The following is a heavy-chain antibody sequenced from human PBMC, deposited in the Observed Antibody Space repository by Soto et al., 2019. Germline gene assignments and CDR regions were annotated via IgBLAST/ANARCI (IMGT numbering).Heavy chain of an antibody. D-gene: IGHD5-12*01. J-gene: IGHJ4*02. CDR1: RYTFTSHR. CDR2: ISAYNGNT. V-gene: IGHV1-18*04. Sequence: APVKVSCNASRYTFTSHRISWVRQAPGPGPEWMGWISAYNGNTNYAQKLQGRVTMTTDTSTSTAYMELRSRRSDHTAVYYYARDGWLRVDPFDSRGQGTLVTVSS. CDR3: ARDGWLRVDPFDS.